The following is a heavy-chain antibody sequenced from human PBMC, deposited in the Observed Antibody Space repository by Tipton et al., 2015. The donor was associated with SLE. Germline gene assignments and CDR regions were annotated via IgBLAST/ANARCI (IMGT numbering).Heavy chain of an antibody. CDR3: ARVRVDTAMGVFDF. Sequence: QLVQSGVEVKKPGASVRVSCKASGYTFTTYGISWVRQAPGQGLEWMRWISTYNGNTNYAQELQGRVTMTSDTSTSTAYMELRSLRSDDPSIYYCARVRVDTAMGVFDFWGQGTLVTVSS. J-gene: IGHJ4*02. D-gene: IGHD5-18*01. V-gene: IGHV1-18*01. CDR2: ISTYNGNT. CDR1: GYTFTTYG.